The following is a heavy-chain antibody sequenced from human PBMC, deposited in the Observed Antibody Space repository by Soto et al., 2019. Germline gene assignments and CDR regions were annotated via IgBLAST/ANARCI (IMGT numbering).Heavy chain of an antibody. CDR2: IRDDGGGT. V-gene: IGHV3-23*01. D-gene: IGHD6-19*01. CDR1: TFTLSSSA. J-gene: IGHJ5*02. CDR3: AKGLVGTVRSSGWCNWLDP. Sequence: EVQLSESGGSLVQPGGSLRLSCAASTFTLSSSAISWVRQAPGKGLEWVSSIRDDGGGTLYADSVKGRFTISRDLSKNTLFLQMNSLRAEDTAIYYCAKGLVGTVRSSGWCNWLDPWGQGTLVTVSS.